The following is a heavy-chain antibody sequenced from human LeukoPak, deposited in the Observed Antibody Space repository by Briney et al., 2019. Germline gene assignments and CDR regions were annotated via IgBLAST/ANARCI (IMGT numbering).Heavy chain of an antibody. CDR1: GGSISNYY. Sequence: PSETLSLTCTVYGGSISNYYWSWLRQPPGKGLEWIGYISSSGITDYNPSLKSRITISVDTSKKQFSLMLSSVTAADTGVYFCARRYSSSWYVERYFDYGDQGTLVTVSS. V-gene: IGHV4-59*08. D-gene: IGHD6-13*01. J-gene: IGHJ4*02. CDR2: ISSSGIT. CDR3: ARRYSSSWYVERYFDY.